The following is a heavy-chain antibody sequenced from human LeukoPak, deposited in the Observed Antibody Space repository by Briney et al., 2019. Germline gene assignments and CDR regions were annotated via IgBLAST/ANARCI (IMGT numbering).Heavy chain of an antibody. Sequence: PGGSLRLSCAASGFTFRKHGMHWVRQAPGKGLEWVAVILNDGSKVWYTDSVKGRFTISRDNSRNTLYLQMNSLRDEDTAVYYCVRDDKYDDNGLDVWGQGTTVTVFS. D-gene: IGHD4/OR15-4a*01. J-gene: IGHJ3*01. CDR2: ILNDGSKV. V-gene: IGHV3-30*12. CDR3: VRDDKYDDNGLDV. CDR1: GFTFRKHG.